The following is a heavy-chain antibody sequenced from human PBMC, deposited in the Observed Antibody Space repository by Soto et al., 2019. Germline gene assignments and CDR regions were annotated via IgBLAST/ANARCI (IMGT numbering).Heavy chain of an antibody. CDR1: GGSLSNYG. J-gene: IGHJ6*02. CDR2: IIPVFGTA. CDR3: ARDKLIVGATTGYYCGMDV. Sequence: SVKVSCKASGGSLSNYGISWVRQAPGQGLEWMGGIIPVFGTANYAQKFQGRVTISADESTSIVYMDVTSLRSEDTAVYYCARDKLIVGATTGYYCGMDVWGQGTTVTVSS. D-gene: IGHD1-26*01. V-gene: IGHV1-69*13.